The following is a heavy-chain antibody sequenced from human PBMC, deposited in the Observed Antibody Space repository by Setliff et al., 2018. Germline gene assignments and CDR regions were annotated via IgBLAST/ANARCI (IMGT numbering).Heavy chain of an antibody. V-gene: IGHV4-59*01. CDR1: GGFISPYF. CDR3: VRDRTAYSYGLDV. D-gene: IGHD5-18*01. CDR2: IYHNGNT. J-gene: IGHJ6*02. Sequence: PSETLSLTCTVSGGFISPYFWSWIRQPPGKGLEWIGYIYHNGNTNFNPSLKTRVTMSVDTSKNQFALNLKSVTAADTAVYYCVRDRTAYSYGLDVWGQGTTVTVSS.